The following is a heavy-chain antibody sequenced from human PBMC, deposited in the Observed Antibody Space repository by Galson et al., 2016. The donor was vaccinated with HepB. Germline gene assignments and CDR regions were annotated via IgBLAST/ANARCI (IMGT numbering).Heavy chain of an antibody. J-gene: IGHJ4*02. CDR2: INQDGNDI. Sequence: SLRLSCAASGFTISNYWMTWVRQAPGKGLEWVANINQDGNDINYVDSVRGRFFISRDNAKNSLFLQMNSLRVDDTALYYCEAYCDGSDCHGVEKGGQGTLVTVSS. V-gene: IGHV3-7*01. CDR3: EAYCDGSDCHGVEK. CDR1: GFTISNYW. D-gene: IGHD2-21*01.